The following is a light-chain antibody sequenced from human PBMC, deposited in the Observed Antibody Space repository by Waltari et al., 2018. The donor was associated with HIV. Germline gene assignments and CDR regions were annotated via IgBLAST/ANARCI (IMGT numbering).Light chain of an antibody. J-gene: IGLJ3*02. V-gene: IGLV6-57*01. CDR2: EDD. Sequence: NFMLTQPHSVSESPGKTVTISCTRTGGSITSNYVQWYQRRPGGSPTTVMYEDDQRPSGVPGRFSGSIDSSSNSDSLTISGLKPEDEADYYCQSSDRNNQVFGGGTKLTVL. CDR3: QSSDRNNQV. CDR1: GGSITSNY.